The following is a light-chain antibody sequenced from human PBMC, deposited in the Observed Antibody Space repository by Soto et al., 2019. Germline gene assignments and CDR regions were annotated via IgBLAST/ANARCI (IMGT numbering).Light chain of an antibody. Sequence: EIVLTQSPGTLSLSPGERATLSCRASQSVRSNYLAWFQQKPGQAPRLLIYGASGRATGIPGMFSGSASGTDFTISISRLEPEDFAVYYCQQYGTSPYTFGQGAKLEIK. CDR3: QQYGTSPYT. CDR2: GAS. V-gene: IGKV3-20*01. J-gene: IGKJ2*01. CDR1: QSVRSNY.